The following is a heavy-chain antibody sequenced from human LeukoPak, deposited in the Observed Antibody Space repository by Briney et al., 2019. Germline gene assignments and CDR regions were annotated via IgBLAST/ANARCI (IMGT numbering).Heavy chain of an antibody. V-gene: IGHV6-1*01. J-gene: IGHJ3*02. Sequence: SQTLSLTCVISGDSVSTNSAAWNWIRQSPSRGLEWLGRTSYRAKWYNDYAVSVKSRITVNPDPSRNQFSLQLTSVTPEDTAVYYCAREARNAFDMWGQGTMVTVSS. CDR1: GDSVSTNSAA. CDR3: AREARNAFDM. CDR2: TSYRAKWYN.